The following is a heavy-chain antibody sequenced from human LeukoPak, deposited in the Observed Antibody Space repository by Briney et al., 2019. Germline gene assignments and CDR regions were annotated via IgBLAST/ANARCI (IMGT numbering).Heavy chain of an antibody. CDR1: GGTFSSYA. Sequence: EASVKVSCKASGGTFSSYAISWVRQAPGQGLEWMGGIIPIFGTANYAQKFQGRVTITADESTSTAYMELSSLRSEDMAVYYCARGRVERLYYYYYMDVWGKGTTVTVSS. J-gene: IGHJ6*03. V-gene: IGHV1-69*13. CDR2: IIPIFGTA. CDR3: ARGRVERLYYYYYMDV. D-gene: IGHD1-1*01.